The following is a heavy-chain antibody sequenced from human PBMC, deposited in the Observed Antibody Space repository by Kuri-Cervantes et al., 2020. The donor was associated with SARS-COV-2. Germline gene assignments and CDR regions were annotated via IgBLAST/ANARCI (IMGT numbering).Heavy chain of an antibody. V-gene: IGHV3-30-3*01. Sequence: GESLKISCAASGLTFSTYALHWVRQAPGKGLEWVSIISYDGNIRYYADSVKGRFTISRDNSKSTLYLQMNSLRAEDTALYFCAREGITAAGRDFDYWGQGTLVTVSS. CDR3: AREGITAAGRDFDY. D-gene: IGHD6-25*01. CDR2: ISYDGNIR. CDR1: GLTFSTYA. J-gene: IGHJ4*02.